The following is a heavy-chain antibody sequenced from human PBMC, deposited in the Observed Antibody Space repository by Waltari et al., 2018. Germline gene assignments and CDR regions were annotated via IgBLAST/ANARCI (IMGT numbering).Heavy chain of an antibody. Sequence: QVQLVQSGAEVKKPGASVKISCKTSEYTLTSSYVHWVRQAPGQGLEWMGIINPSGGSTIYAQKVQGRVTMTRDTSTSTVYMELSSLRSEDTAVYYCASDTGALWMDVWGQGTTVTVSS. J-gene: IGHJ6*02. V-gene: IGHV1-46*01. CDR2: INPSGGST. CDR3: ASDTGALWMDV. D-gene: IGHD2-21*01. CDR1: EYTLTSSY.